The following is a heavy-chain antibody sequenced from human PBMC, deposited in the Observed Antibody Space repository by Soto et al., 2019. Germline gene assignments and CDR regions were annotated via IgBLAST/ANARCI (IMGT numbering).Heavy chain of an antibody. J-gene: IGHJ4*02. V-gene: IGHV4-30-4*01. Sequence: QVQLRESGPGLVKPSQTLSLSCSVSGASIAGGSYYWSWIRQPPGKGLEWIGYIPSRGRPFYNPSLTGRVTISANTSNNHLSLQMTSVTAADTTVYYCARDQYSGYDFALWGQGTLVTVSS. CDR2: IPSRGRP. CDR3: ARDQYSGYDFAL. D-gene: IGHD5-12*01. CDR1: GASIAGGSYY.